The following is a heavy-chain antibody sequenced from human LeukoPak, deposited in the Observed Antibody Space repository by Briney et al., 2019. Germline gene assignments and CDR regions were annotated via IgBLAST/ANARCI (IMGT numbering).Heavy chain of an antibody. Sequence: GGSLRLSCAAAGFTFSSYAMHWVRQAGREGLEWVAVISYDGSNKYYADSVKGRFTISRDNSKNTLYLQMNSLRAEDTAVYYCASPLRGYWGQGTLVTVSS. V-gene: IGHV3-30-3*02. D-gene: IGHD2-8*01. CDR2: ISYDGSNK. CDR1: GFTFSSYA. J-gene: IGHJ4*02. CDR3: ASPLRGY.